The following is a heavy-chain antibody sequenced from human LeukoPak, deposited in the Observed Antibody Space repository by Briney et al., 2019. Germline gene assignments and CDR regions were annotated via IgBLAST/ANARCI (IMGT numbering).Heavy chain of an antibody. D-gene: IGHD1-26*01. J-gene: IGHJ5*02. CDR2: ISSSSSTI. CDR3: ARPRVGATGWFDP. Sequence: GGSLRLSCAASGFTFSSYNMNWVRQAPGKGLEWVSYISSSSSTIYYADSVKGRFTISRDNAKNSLYLQMNSLRAADTAVYYCARPRVGATGWFDPWGQGTLVTVSS. V-gene: IGHV3-48*01. CDR1: GFTFSSYN.